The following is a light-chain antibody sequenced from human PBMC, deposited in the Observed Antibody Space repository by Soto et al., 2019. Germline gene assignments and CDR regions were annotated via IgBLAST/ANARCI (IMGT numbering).Light chain of an antibody. Sequence: QSVLTQPASVSGSPGQSITISCTGSSSDIGAYNYVSWYQQHPGKVPKVMIYEVSKRPPGLSNRFSGSKSGNTASLTISGLQAEDEADYYCSSYTRDSTWVFGGGTQLTVL. CDR2: EVS. J-gene: IGLJ3*02. CDR1: SSDIGAYNY. V-gene: IGLV2-14*01. CDR3: SSYTRDSTWV.